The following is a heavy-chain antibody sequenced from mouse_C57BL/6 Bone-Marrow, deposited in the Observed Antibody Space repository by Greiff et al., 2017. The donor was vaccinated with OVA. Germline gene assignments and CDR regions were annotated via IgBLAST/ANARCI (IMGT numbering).Heavy chain of an antibody. CDR3: AKKELLRSFYAMDY. V-gene: IGHV2-5*01. CDR2: IWRGGST. D-gene: IGHD1-1*01. Sequence: VQLQQSGPGLVQPSQSLSITCTVSGFSLTSYGVHWVRQSPGKGLEWLGVIWRGGSTDYNAAFMSRLGITKDNSKSQVFCKMNSLQADDTAIYYCAKKELLRSFYAMDYWGQGTSVTVSS. J-gene: IGHJ4*01. CDR1: GFSLTSYG.